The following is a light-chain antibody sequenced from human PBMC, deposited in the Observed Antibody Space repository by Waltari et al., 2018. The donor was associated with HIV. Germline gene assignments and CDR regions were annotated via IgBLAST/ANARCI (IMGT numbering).Light chain of an antibody. CDR3: MQSKDAPLT. V-gene: IGKV2-29*01. Sequence: DVLMTQTPLSLSVTPGQPASISCKSTQSLLHRDGKTYLSWYLQKPGQSPQLLIYEVSRRFAGVSDRFSGSGSGTDFTLKISRVEAEDVGIYYCMQSKDAPLTFGGGTKVEIK. CDR2: EVS. J-gene: IGKJ4*01. CDR1: QSLLHRDGKTY.